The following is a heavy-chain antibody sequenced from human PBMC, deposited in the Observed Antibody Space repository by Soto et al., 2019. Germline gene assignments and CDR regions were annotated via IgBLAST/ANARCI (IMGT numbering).Heavy chain of an antibody. D-gene: IGHD1-1*01. Sequence: QVQLVESGGGVVQPGRSLRLSCAASGFTFSSYAMHWVRQAPGKGLEWMTIISDDGSNKYYADSVKGRFTISRDNSKNTLYQQMNSLRTEDTAMYYCAGTTRTMNYWGQGTLVTVSS. CDR2: ISDDGSNK. V-gene: IGHV3-30-3*01. CDR1: GFTFSSYA. CDR3: AGTTRTMNY. J-gene: IGHJ4*02.